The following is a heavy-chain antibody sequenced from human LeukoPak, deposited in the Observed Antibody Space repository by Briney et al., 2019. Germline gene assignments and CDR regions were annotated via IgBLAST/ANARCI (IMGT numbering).Heavy chain of an antibody. Sequence: GGSLRLSCAASGFTFSNFGMHWVRQAPGKGLEWVSSIAATSGSTFYADSVKGRFTISRDSSKNTLYLQMNSLRVEDTAVYFCARAAGSYWGNDAFDIWGQGTMVTVSS. CDR1: GFTFSNFG. J-gene: IGHJ3*02. CDR3: ARAAGSYWGNDAFDI. CDR2: IAATSGST. V-gene: IGHV3-NL1*01. D-gene: IGHD1-26*01.